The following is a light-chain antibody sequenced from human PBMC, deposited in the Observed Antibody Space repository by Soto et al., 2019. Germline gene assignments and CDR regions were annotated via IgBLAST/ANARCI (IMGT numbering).Light chain of an antibody. J-gene: IGKJ1*01. CDR3: LQDYNYPQT. V-gene: IGKV1-6*01. CDR2: SAS. CDR1: QRITND. Sequence: IEMTQSPSSLSVSVGERVTITCRASQRITNDLGWYQQKPGELPRLLIYSASTIRSWVPSRFSGSASGTDFTLTISSLEPEDSATYYCLQDYNYPQTFGQGTKVEI.